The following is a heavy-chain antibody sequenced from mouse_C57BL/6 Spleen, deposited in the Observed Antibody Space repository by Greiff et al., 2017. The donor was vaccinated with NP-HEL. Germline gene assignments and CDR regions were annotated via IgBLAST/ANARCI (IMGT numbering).Heavy chain of an antibody. J-gene: IGHJ3*01. V-gene: IGHV1-64*01. Sequence: QVQLQQPGAELVKPGASVKLSCKASGYTFTSYWMHWVKPRPGQGLEWIGMIHPNSGSTNYNEKFKSKATLTVDKSSSTAYMQLSSLTSEDSAVYDCAREGYYSNLFAYWGQGTLVTVSA. CDR3: AREGYYSNLFAY. CDR2: IHPNSGST. D-gene: IGHD2-5*01. CDR1: GYTFTSYW.